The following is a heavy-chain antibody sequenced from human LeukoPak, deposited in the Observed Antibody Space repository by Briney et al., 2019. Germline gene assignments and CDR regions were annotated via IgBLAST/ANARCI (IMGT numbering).Heavy chain of an antibody. CDR2: ISGSDGTI. J-gene: IGHJ4*02. Sequence: GGSLRLSCVTSGSTFSDYYMSWIRQAPGKGLEWVSYISGSDGTIKYADSVKGRFTISRDNAKNSLYLQTNSLRVEDTAVYYCAREFTQRDYWGQGTLVTVSS. V-gene: IGHV3-11*01. CDR3: AREFTQRDY. CDR1: GSTFSDYY.